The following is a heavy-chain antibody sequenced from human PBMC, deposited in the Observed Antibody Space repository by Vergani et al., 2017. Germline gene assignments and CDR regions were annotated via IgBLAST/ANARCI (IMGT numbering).Heavy chain of an antibody. V-gene: IGHV4-39*01. D-gene: IGHD6-19*01. Sequence: QLQLQQSGPGLVKPSETLFLTCTVSADSISSGSYYWGWIRQPPGKSLEWIGSIYYSGLTYHNPSLKSRVAISVDTSKNQFSLKVTSVTAADTAVYFCARQXPGSGWSPGDFDDWGQGILVTVSS. CDR2: IYYSGLT. CDR3: ARQXPGSGWSPGDFDD. J-gene: IGHJ4*02. CDR1: ADSISSGSYY.